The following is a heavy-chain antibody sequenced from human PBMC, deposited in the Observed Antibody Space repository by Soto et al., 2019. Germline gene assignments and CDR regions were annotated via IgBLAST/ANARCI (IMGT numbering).Heavy chain of an antibody. CDR3: ARSGGLDRDFNY. CDR2: IIPMFDTP. CDR1: GGTFSSDS. Sequence: QVQLVQSGAEVKKPGSSVKVSCKASGGTFSSDSFSWVRQAPGQGLEWMGGIIPMFDTPIYAQKFQDRVTSTADESTSTAYMQLSSLRSGDPAVYYCARSGGLDRDFNYWGQGSMVTVSS. J-gene: IGHJ4*02. D-gene: IGHD2-15*01. V-gene: IGHV1-69*12.